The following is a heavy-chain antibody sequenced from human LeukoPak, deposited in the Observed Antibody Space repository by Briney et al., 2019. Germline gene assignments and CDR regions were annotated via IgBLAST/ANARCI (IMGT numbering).Heavy chain of an antibody. D-gene: IGHD3-9*01. CDR1: DDSFSSHY. J-gene: IGHJ3*02. CDR2: ISYIGST. V-gene: IGHV4-59*11. CDR3: ARDLVTVNKGLDI. Sequence: SETLSLTCAVSDDSFSSHYWTWIRQPPGKGLEWIGYISYIGSTNYNPSLKSRVTISIDTSRNQFSLRLSSVTAVDTDVNYCARDLVTVNKGLDIWGQGTMVSVSS.